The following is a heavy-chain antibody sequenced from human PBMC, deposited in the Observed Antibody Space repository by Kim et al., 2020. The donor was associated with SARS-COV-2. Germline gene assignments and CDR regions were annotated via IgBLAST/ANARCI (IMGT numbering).Heavy chain of an antibody. V-gene: IGHV3-23*01. CDR2: ISGSGGST. Sequence: GGSLRLSCAASGFTFSSYAMSWVRQAPGKGLEWVSAISGSGGSTYYADSAKGRFTISRDNSKNTLYLQMNSLRAEDTAVYYCAKDYDFWSGYYTPIYFDCWGEGTLVTVSS. J-gene: IGHJ4*02. D-gene: IGHD3-3*01. CDR3: AKDYDFWSGYYTPIYFDC. CDR1: GFTFSSYA.